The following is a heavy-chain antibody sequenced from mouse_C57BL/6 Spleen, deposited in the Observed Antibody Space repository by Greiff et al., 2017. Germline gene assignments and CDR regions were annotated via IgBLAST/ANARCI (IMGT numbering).Heavy chain of an antibody. V-gene: IGHV1-81*01. J-gene: IGHJ3*01. CDR3: ASYYYGSRAY. CDR2: IYPRSGNT. D-gene: IGHD1-1*01. CDR1: GYTFTSYG. Sequence: QVQLKESGAELARPGASVKLSCKASGYTFTSYGISWVKQRTGQGLEWIGEIYPRSGNTYYNEKFKGKATLTADKSSSTAYMELRSLTSEDSAVYFCASYYYGSRAYWGQGTLVTVSA.